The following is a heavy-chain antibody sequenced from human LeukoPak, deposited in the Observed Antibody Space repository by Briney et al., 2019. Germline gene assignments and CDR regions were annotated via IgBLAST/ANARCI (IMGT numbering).Heavy chain of an antibody. V-gene: IGHV4-61*09. CDR1: GGSISSGSHF. Sequence: SETLSLTCTVSGGSISSGSHFWTWIRQPAGKGLEWIGHIFARQNTNYNPSLKSRLTISVDTSKNQFSLKLSSVTAADTAVYYCARSVYSSGYYQHDYWGQGTLVTVSS. CDR2: IFARQNT. CDR3: ARSVYSSGYYQHDY. J-gene: IGHJ4*02. D-gene: IGHD3-22*01.